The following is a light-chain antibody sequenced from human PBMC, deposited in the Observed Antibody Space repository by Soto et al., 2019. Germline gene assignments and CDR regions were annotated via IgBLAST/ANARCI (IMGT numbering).Light chain of an antibody. Sequence: EIVMTQSPATLSVSAGERATLSWRASQSVSFNVAWYQQQRGQAPRLLIYGAFIRATGIPARFSGSGSGTEFTLTISSLQSDDFAVYYCQQYNDWPPYSFGQGTKVDIK. V-gene: IGKV3-15*01. CDR3: QQYNDWPPYS. CDR2: GAF. CDR1: QSVSFN. J-gene: IGKJ2*03.